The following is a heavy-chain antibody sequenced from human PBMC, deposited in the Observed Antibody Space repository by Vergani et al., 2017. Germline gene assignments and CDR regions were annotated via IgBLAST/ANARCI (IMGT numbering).Heavy chain of an antibody. CDR1: GGTFSSYT. Sequence: QVQLVQSGAEVKKPGSSVKVSCKASGGTFSSYTISWVRQAPGQGLEWMGRIIPILGIANYAQKFQGRVPITADKYTSTAYMELSSLRSEDTAVYYCASARTTVTTLFRYYFDYWGQGTLVIVAS. V-gene: IGHV1-69*02. CDR2: IIPILGIA. CDR3: ASARTTVTTLFRYYFDY. J-gene: IGHJ4*02. D-gene: IGHD4-17*01.